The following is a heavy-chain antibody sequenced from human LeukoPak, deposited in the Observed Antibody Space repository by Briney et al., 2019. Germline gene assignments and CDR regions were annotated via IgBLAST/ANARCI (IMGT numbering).Heavy chain of an antibody. D-gene: IGHD3-22*01. V-gene: IGHV3-23*01. CDR1: GFTFSGYW. CDR2: ITSRGEST. CDR3: ARDRPNYYGSDGHYYRRDGDY. J-gene: IGHJ4*02. Sequence: GGSLRLSCAASGFTFSGYWMHWVRQAPGKGLQWVSSITSRGESTWYVDSVKGRFTITRDNSENTLYLQMHSLRAEDTAVYYCARDRPNYYGSDGHYYRRDGDYWGRGTLVSVSS.